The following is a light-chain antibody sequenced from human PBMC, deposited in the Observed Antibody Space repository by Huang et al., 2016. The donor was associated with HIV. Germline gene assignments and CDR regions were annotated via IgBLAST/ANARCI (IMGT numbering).Light chain of an antibody. J-gene: IGKJ3*01. CDR3: QPYNNLPRT. Sequence: DIQMTQSPSSLSASVGDRVTITCQANQDINNYLNWYQQKPGKAPKLLIYAASNLETGVPSRLSGSGSGTDVTFTISSLQPEDIAIYYCQPYNNLPRTFGPGTKVDIK. V-gene: IGKV1-33*01. CDR2: AAS. CDR1: QDINNY.